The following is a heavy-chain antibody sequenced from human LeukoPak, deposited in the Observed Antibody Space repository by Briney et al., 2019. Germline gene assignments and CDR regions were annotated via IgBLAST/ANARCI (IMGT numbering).Heavy chain of an antibody. CDR3: ARVWGRGYSYGYFDY. V-gene: IGHV1-69*05. Sequence: SVKVSCKASEGTFSSYAISWVRQAPGQGLEWMGGIIPIFGTANYAQKFQGRVTITTDESTSTAYMELSSLRSEDTAVYYCARVWGRGYSYGYFDYWGQGTLVTVSS. CDR1: EGTFSSYA. J-gene: IGHJ4*02. D-gene: IGHD5-18*01. CDR2: IIPIFGTA.